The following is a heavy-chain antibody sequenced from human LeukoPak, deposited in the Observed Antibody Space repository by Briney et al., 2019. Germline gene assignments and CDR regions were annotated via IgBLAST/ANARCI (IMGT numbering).Heavy chain of an antibody. Sequence: PSETLSLTCTVSGDFITAYYWSWIRQPPGKGLEWIGYVYYSGSTEYNPSLRSRVTISLEMSKQQFSLNLTSVTAADMAVYYCASNTGTVFDYWGQGALVTVSS. CDR2: VYYSGST. CDR1: GDFITAYY. CDR3: ASNTGTVFDY. D-gene: IGHD7-27*01. J-gene: IGHJ4*02. V-gene: IGHV4-59*01.